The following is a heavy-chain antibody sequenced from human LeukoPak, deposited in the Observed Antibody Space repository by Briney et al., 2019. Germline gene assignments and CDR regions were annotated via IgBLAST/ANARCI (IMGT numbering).Heavy chain of an antibody. Sequence: GESLKISCKGSGYSFTNYWIGWMRQMPGKGLEWMGIIYSGDSDTRYSPSFQGQVTISADKSISTAYLQWSSLKASDTAMYYCARHVTTCNGGNCYSPRGGFDYWGQGTLVTVSS. J-gene: IGHJ4*02. CDR2: IYSGDSDT. CDR3: ARHVTTCNGGNCYSPRGGFDY. CDR1: GYSFTNYW. D-gene: IGHD2-15*01. V-gene: IGHV5-51*01.